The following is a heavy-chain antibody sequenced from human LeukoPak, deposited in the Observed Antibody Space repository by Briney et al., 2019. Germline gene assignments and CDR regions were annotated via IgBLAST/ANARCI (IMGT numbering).Heavy chain of an antibody. J-gene: IGHJ5*02. V-gene: IGHV4-38-2*02. CDR3: ARVAYGSSWFDP. CDR2: IYYSGST. CDR1: GYSISSGYY. D-gene: IGHD2-2*01. Sequence: SETLSLTCIVSGYSISSGYYWGWIRQPPGKGLEWIGYIYYSGSTNYNPSLKSRVTISVDTSKNQFSLTLTSVTAADTAVYYCARVAYGSSWFDPWGQGTLVIVSS.